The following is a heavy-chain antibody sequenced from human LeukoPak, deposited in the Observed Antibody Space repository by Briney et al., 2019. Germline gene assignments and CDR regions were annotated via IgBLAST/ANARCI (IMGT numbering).Heavy chain of an antibody. CDR1: GGSISSYY. V-gene: IGHV4-4*07. CDR3: ARYQNKAPMGGFDY. CDR2: IYTSGST. J-gene: IGHJ4*02. D-gene: IGHD2-2*01. Sequence: SETLSLTCTVSGGSISSYYWSWIRQPAGKGLEWIGRIYTSGSTNYNPSLKSRVTMSVDTSKNQFSLKLSSATAADTAVYYCARYQNKAPMGGFDYWGQGTLVTVSS.